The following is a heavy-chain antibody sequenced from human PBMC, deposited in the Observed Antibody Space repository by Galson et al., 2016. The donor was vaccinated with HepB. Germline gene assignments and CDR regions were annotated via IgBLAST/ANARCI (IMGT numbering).Heavy chain of an antibody. CDR1: GYTFISND. J-gene: IGHJ4*02. D-gene: IGHD3-22*01. V-gene: IGHV1-18*04. CDR3: ARGRTTMVVAEYYFDY. CDR2: ISVYSGKT. Sequence: SVKVSCKASGYTFISNDISWVRQAPGQGLEWMGWISVYSGKTNYAQKLQGRVTMTTDTSTGTAYMELRSLRSDDTAVYYCARGRTTMVVAEYYFDYWGQGTLVTVSS.